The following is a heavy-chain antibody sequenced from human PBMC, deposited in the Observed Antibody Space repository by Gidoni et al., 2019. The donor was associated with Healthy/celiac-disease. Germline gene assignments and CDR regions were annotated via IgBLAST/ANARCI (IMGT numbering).Heavy chain of an antibody. CDR1: GFTFISYG. Sequence: QVQLVESGGGVVQPGRSLRPSCAASGFTFISYGMHWVRQAPGKGLEWVAVISYDGSNKYYAESVKGRFTISRDNSKNTLYLQMNSLRAEDTAVYYCAKSSAPRVVISPNWFDPWGQGTLVTVSS. CDR2: ISYDGSNK. V-gene: IGHV3-30*18. J-gene: IGHJ5*02. CDR3: AKSSAPRVVISPNWFDP. D-gene: IGHD3-22*01.